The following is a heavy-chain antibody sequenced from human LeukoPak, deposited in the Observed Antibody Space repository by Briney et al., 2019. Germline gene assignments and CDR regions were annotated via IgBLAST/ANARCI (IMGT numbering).Heavy chain of an antibody. CDR1: GFTFSSYA. Sequence: GGSLRLSCAASGFTFSSYAMHWVRQAPGKGLEWVAVISYDGSNKYYADSVKGRFTISRDNSKNTLYLQMNSLRAEDTAVYYCARPPRWYYDFWSGYLLHFDYWGQGTLVTVSS. D-gene: IGHD3-3*01. CDR3: ARPPRWYYDFWSGYLLHFDY. J-gene: IGHJ4*02. CDR2: ISYDGSNK. V-gene: IGHV3-30-3*01.